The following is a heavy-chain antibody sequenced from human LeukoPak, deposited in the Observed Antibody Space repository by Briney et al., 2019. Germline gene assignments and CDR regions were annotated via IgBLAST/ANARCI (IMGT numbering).Heavy chain of an antibody. Sequence: ASVKVSCKASGGTFSSYAISWVRQAHGQGLEWMGGIIPIFGTANYAQKFQGRVTITADESTSTAYMELSSLRSEDTAVYYCAVRSYSSSWNFDYWGQGTLVTVSS. CDR3: AVRSYSSSWNFDY. CDR1: GGTFSSYA. J-gene: IGHJ4*02. D-gene: IGHD6-13*01. CDR2: IIPIFGTA. V-gene: IGHV1-69*13.